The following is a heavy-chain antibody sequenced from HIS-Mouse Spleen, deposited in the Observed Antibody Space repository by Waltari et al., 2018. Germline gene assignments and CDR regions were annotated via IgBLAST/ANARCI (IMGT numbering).Heavy chain of an antibody. V-gene: IGHV4-39*07. CDR2: IYYSGST. CDR3: AREIPYSSSWYDWYFDL. J-gene: IGHJ2*01. CDR1: GRSISSSSYH. D-gene: IGHD6-13*01. Sequence: QLQLQESGPGLVKPSEPLSLTCTVPGRSISSSSYHWGRIRQPPGKGLEWIGSIYYSGSTYYNPSLKSRVTISVDTSKNQFSLKLSSVTAADTAVYYCAREIPYSSSWYDWYFDLWGRGTLVTVSS.